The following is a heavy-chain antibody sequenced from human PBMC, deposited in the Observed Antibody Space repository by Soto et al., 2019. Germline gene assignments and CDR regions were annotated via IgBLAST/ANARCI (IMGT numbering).Heavy chain of an antibody. CDR3: VRGGDSSGYYYRQYFQH. CDR1: GFSFSTNA. J-gene: IGHJ1*01. CDR2: ISYDGSNK. V-gene: IGHV3-30-3*01. Sequence: QVQLVESGGGVVQPGRSLRLSCAASGFSFSTNAMNWVRQAPGKGREWVAVISYDGSNKYYADSVQGRFTIARDNSKNTLYLQMTSLRAEDTAVYYCVRGGDSSGYYYRQYFQHWGEGTLVTVSS. D-gene: IGHD3-22*01.